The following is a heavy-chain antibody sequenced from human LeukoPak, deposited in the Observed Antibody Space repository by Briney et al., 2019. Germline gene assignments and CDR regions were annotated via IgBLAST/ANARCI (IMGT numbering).Heavy chain of an antibody. CDR3: ARDQAENDSSGNYYNYGMDV. D-gene: IGHD3-22*01. Sequence: EASVKVSCKASGYTFSTYAIHWVRQAPGERLEWMGWINGNGDTKYSQKFQGRVTITRDTSASTVYMELTSLRSADTAVYYCARDQAENDSSGNYYNYGMDVWGQGTTVIVSS. CDR1: GYTFSTYA. J-gene: IGHJ6*02. V-gene: IGHV1-3*01. CDR2: INGNGDT.